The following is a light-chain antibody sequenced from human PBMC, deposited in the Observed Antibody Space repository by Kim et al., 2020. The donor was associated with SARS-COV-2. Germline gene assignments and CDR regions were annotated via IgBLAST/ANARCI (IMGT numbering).Light chain of an antibody. CDR3: QHRRS. CDR2: DVS. Sequence: EIVLTQSPATLSLSPGERATLSCRASQYASNYLAWYQQRPGQAPRLLIYDVSDRATAIPARFSGSGSGTDFTLTISSLEPEDFAVYYCQHRRSFGQGTKVDIK. V-gene: IGKV3-11*01. J-gene: IGKJ1*01. CDR1: QYASNY.